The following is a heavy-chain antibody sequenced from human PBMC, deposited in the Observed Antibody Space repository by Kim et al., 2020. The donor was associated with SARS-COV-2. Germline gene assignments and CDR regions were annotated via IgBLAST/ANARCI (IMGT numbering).Heavy chain of an antibody. J-gene: IGHJ1*01. Sequence: SETLSLTCNVSGGSFTAFHWTWIRQLPGGGLEWIGEIKHYGITNYNPSLMSRHSISVNTSDRQFSLTLRSVTVADTGFYYCARAPTVRVFQCWSPDALVTVSS. CDR1: GGSFTAFH. CDR3: ARAPTVRVFQC. D-gene: IGHD1-26*01. V-gene: IGHV4-34*01. CDR2: IKHYGIT.